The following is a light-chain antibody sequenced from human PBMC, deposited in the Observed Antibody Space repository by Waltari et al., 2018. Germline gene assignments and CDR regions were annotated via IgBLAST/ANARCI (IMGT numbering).Light chain of an antibody. J-gene: IGLJ2*01. V-gene: IGLV2-14*03. Sequence: QSALTQPASVSGSPGQSITISCTGTSSDVGSYNYVSWYQQLPGKAPKTIIYDGNKRPSGVSNRFSGSKSGNTASLTISGLQAEDEADYYCSPYTSSVLFGGGTKLTVL. CDR3: SPYTSSVL. CDR2: DGN. CDR1: SSDVGSYNY.